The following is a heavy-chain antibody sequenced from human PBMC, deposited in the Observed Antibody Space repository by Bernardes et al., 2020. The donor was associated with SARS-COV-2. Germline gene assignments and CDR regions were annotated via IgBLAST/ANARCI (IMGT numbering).Heavy chain of an antibody. CDR1: GFTFDDYG. Sequence: GGSLRLSCAASGFTFDDYGMHWVRQAPGKGLEWVSGISWNSGSIGYADSVKGRFTISRDNAKNSLYLQMNSLRAEDTALYYCAKAKYCSGGSCCFDYWGQGTLVTVSS. CDR2: ISWNSGSI. CDR3: AKAKYCSGGSCCFDY. V-gene: IGHV3-9*01. D-gene: IGHD2-15*01. J-gene: IGHJ4*02.